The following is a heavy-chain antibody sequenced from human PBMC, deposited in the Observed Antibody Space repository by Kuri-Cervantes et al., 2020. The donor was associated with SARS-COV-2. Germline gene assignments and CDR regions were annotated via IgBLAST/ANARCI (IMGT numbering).Heavy chain of an antibody. V-gene: IGHV1-8*01. D-gene: IGHD3-10*01. CDR1: GFTFTSYD. CDR3: ARDRDNYFDY. J-gene: IGHJ4*02. Sequence: TCAASGFTFTSYDINWVRQATGQGLEWMGWMNPNSGNTGYAQKFQGRVTMTRNTSISTAYMELSSLRSEDTAVYYCARDRDNYFDYWGQGTLVTVSS. CDR2: MNPNSGNT.